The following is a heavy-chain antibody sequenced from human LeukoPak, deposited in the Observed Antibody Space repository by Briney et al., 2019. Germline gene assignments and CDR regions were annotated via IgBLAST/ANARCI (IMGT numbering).Heavy chain of an antibody. CDR3: AGNCGGDCSGRAFDL. CDR1: GGSFSSSSYY. Sequence: ETLSLTCTVSGGSFSSSSYYWGWLRQPPGKGLECLSTISGGSTSTYYADSVEGRFTISRDNSKNTLYLQMNSLRAEDRAVYFCAGNCGGDCSGRAFDLWGQGTLVTVCS. CDR2: ISGGSTST. J-gene: IGHJ4*02. V-gene: IGHV3-23*01. D-gene: IGHD2-21*02.